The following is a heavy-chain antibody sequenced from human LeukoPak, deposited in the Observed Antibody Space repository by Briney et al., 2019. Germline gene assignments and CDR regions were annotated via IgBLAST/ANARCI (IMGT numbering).Heavy chain of an antibody. CDR1: GFTVSSNY. CDR2: ISSSGST. Sequence: GGSLRLSRAASGFTVSSNYMSWVRQAPGKGLEWVSVISSSGSTYYADSVKGRFTISRDNSKNTLYLQMNSLRAEDTAVYYCARGGDSSGSIRSAFDIWGQGTMVTVSS. J-gene: IGHJ3*02. D-gene: IGHD3-22*01. CDR3: ARGGDSSGSIRSAFDI. V-gene: IGHV3-53*01.